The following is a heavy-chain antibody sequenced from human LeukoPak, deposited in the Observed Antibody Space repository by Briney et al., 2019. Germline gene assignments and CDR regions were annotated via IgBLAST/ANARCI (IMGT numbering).Heavy chain of an antibody. Sequence: GGSLRLSCAASGFSFSTYEMNWVRQAPGKGPEWLSYIGGTDDTIYYADSVKGRFTISRDNAENSLYLQMHSLRAEDTAIYYCARTPYSGSGSPYFDYWGQGTLVTVSS. CDR2: IGGTDDTI. CDR3: ARTPYSGSGSPYFDY. CDR1: GFSFSTYE. J-gene: IGHJ4*02. D-gene: IGHD3-10*01. V-gene: IGHV3-48*03.